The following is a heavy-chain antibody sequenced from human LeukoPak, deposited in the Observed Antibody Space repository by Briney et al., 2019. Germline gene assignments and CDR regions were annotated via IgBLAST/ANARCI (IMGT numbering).Heavy chain of an antibody. CDR3: ARDQCTSASCYSN. CDR2: IYSGGET. CDR1: GITVSRDH. D-gene: IGHD2-2*02. V-gene: IGHV3-66*02. J-gene: IGHJ1*01. Sequence: GGSLRLSCAASGITVSRDHMSWVRQAPGKGLEWVSVIYSGGETYYAESVKGRFTISRDNSKNTLYLQMNSLRDEDTAVYYCARDQCTSASCYSNWGQGTLVTVSS.